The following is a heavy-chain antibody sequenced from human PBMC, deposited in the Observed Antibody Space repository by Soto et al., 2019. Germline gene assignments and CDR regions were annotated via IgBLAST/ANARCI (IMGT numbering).Heavy chain of an antibody. CDR3: ARGGGPYVWFNEF. V-gene: IGHV1-69*01. D-gene: IGHD3-16*01. Sequence: QGQLVQSGPEVKKPGSSVKVSCKDSGGLFSSFAISWVRQAPGQGLEWLGGIIPVFGTTNYAEKFQDRVTITEDESTNTAYMELSSLTSGDTAMYYCARGGGPYVWFNEFWGQGTLVTVSS. CDR1: GGLFSSFA. CDR2: IIPVFGTT. J-gene: IGHJ4*02.